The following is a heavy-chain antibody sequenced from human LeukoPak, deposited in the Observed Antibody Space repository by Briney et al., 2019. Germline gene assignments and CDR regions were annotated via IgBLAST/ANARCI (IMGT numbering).Heavy chain of an antibody. J-gene: IGHJ6*04. CDR1: GFTFGSYG. CDR3: ARRGRIAAAGTNYYYGMDV. D-gene: IGHD6-13*01. CDR2: IWYDGSNK. Sequence: PGGSLRLSYAASGFTFGSYGMHWVRQAPGKGLEWVAVIWYDGSNKYYADSVKGRFTISRDNSKNTLYLQMNSLRAEDTAVYYCARRGRIAAAGTNYYYGMDVWGKGTTVTVSS. V-gene: IGHV3-33*01.